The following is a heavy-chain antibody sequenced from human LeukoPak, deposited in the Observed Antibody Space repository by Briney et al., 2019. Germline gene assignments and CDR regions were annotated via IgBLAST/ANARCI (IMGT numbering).Heavy chain of an antibody. CDR1: GYSISSGYY. CDR3: AGGYYYGSGGRFDP. V-gene: IGHV4-38-2*01. D-gene: IGHD3-10*01. J-gene: IGHJ5*02. Sequence: ASETLSLTCAVSGYSISSGYYWGWIRQPPGKGLEWIGSIYHSGSTYYNPSLKSRVTISVDTSKNQFSLKLSSVTAADTAVYYCAGGYYYGSGGRFDPWGQGTLVTVSS. CDR2: IYHSGST.